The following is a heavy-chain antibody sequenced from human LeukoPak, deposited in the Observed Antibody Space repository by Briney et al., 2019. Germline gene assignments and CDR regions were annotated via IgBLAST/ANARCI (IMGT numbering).Heavy chain of an antibody. CDR2: INHSGST. CDR3: AREPGDTSYYFDY. V-gene: IGHV4-34*01. D-gene: IGHD1-14*01. J-gene: IGHJ4*02. CDR1: GGSFSGYY. Sequence: PSETLSLTCAVYGGSFSGYYWSWIRQPPGKGLEWIGEINHSGSTNYNPSLKSRVTISVDTSKNQFSLKLSSVTAADTAVYYCAREPGDTSYYFDYWGQGTLVTVSS.